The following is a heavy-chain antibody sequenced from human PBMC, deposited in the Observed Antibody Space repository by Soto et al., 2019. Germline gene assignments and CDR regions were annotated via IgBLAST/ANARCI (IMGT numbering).Heavy chain of an antibody. CDR3: ARVRRCSSTSCPSTWFDP. CDR2: IYHSGST. D-gene: IGHD2-2*01. Sequence: QVQLQESGPGLVKPSGTLSLTCAVSSGSISSSNWWSWVRQPPGKGLEWIGEIYHSGSTNYNPSLRSRVTLPVDKSKNQFSLKLSSVTAADTAVYYCARVRRCSSTSCPSTWFDPWGQGTLVTVSS. V-gene: IGHV4-4*02. J-gene: IGHJ5*02. CDR1: SGSISSSNW.